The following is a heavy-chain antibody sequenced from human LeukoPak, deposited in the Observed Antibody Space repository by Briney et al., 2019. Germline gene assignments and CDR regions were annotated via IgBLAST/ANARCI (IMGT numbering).Heavy chain of an antibody. CDR2: IYYSGST. CDR1: GGSFSGYY. Sequence: SETLSLTCAVYGGSFSGYYWGWIRQPPGKGLEWIGNIYYSGSTYYNESLESRVTISIDTSKNQFSLRLNSVTAADTAMYYCAKSGGYGLIDYWGQGTLVTVSS. D-gene: IGHD1-26*01. J-gene: IGHJ4*02. CDR3: AKSGGYGLIDY. V-gene: IGHV4-34*01.